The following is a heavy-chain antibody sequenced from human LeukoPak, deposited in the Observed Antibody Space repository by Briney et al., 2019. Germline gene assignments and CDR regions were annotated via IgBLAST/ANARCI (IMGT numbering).Heavy chain of an antibody. Sequence: ASVKVSCKASGYTFTSYGISWVRQAPGQGLEWMGWISAYNGNTNYAQKLQGRGTMTTDTSTSTAYMELRSLRSDDTAVYYCARSGVTIFGVVIMPFDYWGQGTLVTVSS. CDR2: ISAYNGNT. CDR3: ARSGVTIFGVVIMPFDY. CDR1: GYTFTSYG. J-gene: IGHJ4*02. V-gene: IGHV1-18*01. D-gene: IGHD3-3*01.